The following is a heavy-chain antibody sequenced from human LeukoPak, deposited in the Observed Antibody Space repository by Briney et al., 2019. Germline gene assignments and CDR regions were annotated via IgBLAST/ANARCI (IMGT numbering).Heavy chain of an antibody. Sequence: SETLSLTCTVSGGSISSSSYYWGWIRQPPVKGLEWIGRIYYSGSTYYNPSLKSRVTISVDTSKNQFSLKLSSVTAADTAVYYCARDQGIAARPIDYWGQGTLVTVSS. CDR1: GGSISSSSYY. D-gene: IGHD6-6*01. CDR3: ARDQGIAARPIDY. CDR2: IYYSGST. J-gene: IGHJ4*02. V-gene: IGHV4-39*07.